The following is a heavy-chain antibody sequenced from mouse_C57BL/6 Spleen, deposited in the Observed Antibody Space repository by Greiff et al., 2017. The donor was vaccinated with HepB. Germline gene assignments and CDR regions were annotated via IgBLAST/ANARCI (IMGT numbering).Heavy chain of an antibody. Sequence: EVKLQESGPGLVKPSQSLSLTCSVTGYSITSGYYWNWIRQFPGNKLEWMGYISYDGSNNYNPSLKNRISITRDTSKNQFFLKLNSVTTEDTATYYCASRGYLYYFDYWGQGTTLTVSS. V-gene: IGHV3-6*01. D-gene: IGHD2-2*01. CDR1: GYSITSGYY. J-gene: IGHJ2*01. CDR3: ASRGYLYYFDY. CDR2: ISYDGSN.